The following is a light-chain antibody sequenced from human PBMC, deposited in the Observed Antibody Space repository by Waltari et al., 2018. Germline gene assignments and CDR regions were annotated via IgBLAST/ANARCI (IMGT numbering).Light chain of an antibody. V-gene: IGKV3-15*01. CDR1: QGINSD. CDR3: QQSKIWPA. Sequence: EIVMTQSPATLSVSPGEGATLSCRASQGINSDLAWYQHKPGQAPRLLIYGASTRAAGVPARFSGRWSGTEFTLTISSLQSEDFGVYYCQQSKIWPAFGQGTKVEIK. J-gene: IGKJ1*01. CDR2: GAS.